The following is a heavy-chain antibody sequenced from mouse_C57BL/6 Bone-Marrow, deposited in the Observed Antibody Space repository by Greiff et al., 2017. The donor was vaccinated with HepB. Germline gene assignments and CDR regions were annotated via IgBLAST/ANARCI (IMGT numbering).Heavy chain of an antibody. D-gene: IGHD1-1*01. J-gene: IGHJ4*01. V-gene: IGHV5-2*01. Sequence: EVKLMESGGGLVQPGESLKLSCESNEYEFPSHDMSWVRKTPEKRLELVAAINSDGGSTYYPDTMERRFIISRDDTKKTLYLQMSSLRSEDTALYYCARQGLYGSTMDYWGQGTSVTVSS. CDR1: EYEFPSHD. CDR3: ARQGLYGSTMDY. CDR2: INSDGGST.